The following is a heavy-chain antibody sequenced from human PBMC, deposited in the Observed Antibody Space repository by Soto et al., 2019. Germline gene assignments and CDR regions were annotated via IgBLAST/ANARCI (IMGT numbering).Heavy chain of an antibody. V-gene: IGHV4-61*01. CDR1: GGSVSSGTYY. J-gene: IGHJ4*02. CDR3: ARARDSSHLDY. D-gene: IGHD3-22*01. CDR2: IYYTGST. Sequence: SETLSLTCTVSGGSVSSGTYYWSWIRQPPGKGLEWIGYIYYTGSTNYNPSLKSQFTISLDTPKNQFSLELTSLRPEDTAVYYCARARDSSHLDYWGQGTPVTVSS.